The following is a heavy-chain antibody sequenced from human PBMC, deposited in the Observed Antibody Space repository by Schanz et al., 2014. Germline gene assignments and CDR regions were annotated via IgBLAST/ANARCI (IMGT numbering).Heavy chain of an antibody. J-gene: IGHJ3*02. Sequence: QVQVVQSGAELKKPGASVKVYCKASGYTFSSHGIHWLRQAPGQSLEWMGWINTANGNAKYSANFKARVSSTRDTSATTAYMELTNLRSEDTAVYYCARDLPYCDGGKCYSDGFDIWGQGTLVTISS. D-gene: IGHD2-21*01. CDR1: GYTFSSHG. CDR2: INTANGNA. CDR3: ARDLPYCDGGKCYSDGFDI. V-gene: IGHV1-3*04.